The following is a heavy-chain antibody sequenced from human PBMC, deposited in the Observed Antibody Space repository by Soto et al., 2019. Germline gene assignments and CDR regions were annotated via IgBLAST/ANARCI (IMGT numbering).Heavy chain of an antibody. J-gene: IGHJ4*02. Sequence: PXGSFLLSCAASGFTVSDYYMSWMRQAPGKGLEWLSYSSNSGTYTSYADSVKGRFSISRDNAKNSLYLQINSLRGEDSATYYCARSGDNYNVLDYWGQGTPVTVSS. D-gene: IGHD3-10*02. CDR1: GFTVSDYY. CDR3: ARSGDNYNVLDY. CDR2: SSNSGTYT. V-gene: IGHV3-11*06.